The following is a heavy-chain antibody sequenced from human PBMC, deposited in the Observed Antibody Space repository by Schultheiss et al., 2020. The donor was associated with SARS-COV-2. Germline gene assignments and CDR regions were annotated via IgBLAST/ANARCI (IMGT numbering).Heavy chain of an antibody. CDR1: GFTFTSYA. V-gene: IGHV3-23*01. D-gene: IGHD6-19*01. CDR2: ISGSGGNT. CDR3: ARGGSSGWRGWFDP. J-gene: IGHJ5*02. Sequence: GGSLRLSCAASGFTFTSYAMSWVRQAPGKGLEWVSAISGSGGNTYYADSVKGRFTISRDNSKNTLYLQMNSLRAEDTAVYYCARGGSSGWRGWFDPWGQGTLVTVSS.